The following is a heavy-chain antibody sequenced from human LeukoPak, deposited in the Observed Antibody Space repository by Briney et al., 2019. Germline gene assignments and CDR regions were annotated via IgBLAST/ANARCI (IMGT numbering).Heavy chain of an antibody. V-gene: IGHV3-33*01. CDR1: GFSLSNYG. D-gene: IGHD3-3*01. Sequence: GGSLRLSCAASGFSLSNYGMLWVRQAPGKGLEWVTLISYDGADKYYADSAKGRFVISRDISKNTVYLQMNSLRAEDTAVYYCARDGANYDVDYWGQGALVTVSS. CDR2: ISYDGADK. CDR3: ARDGANYDVDY. J-gene: IGHJ4*02.